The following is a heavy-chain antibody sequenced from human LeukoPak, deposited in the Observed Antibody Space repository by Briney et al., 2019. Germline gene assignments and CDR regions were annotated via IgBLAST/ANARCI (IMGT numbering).Heavy chain of an antibody. D-gene: IGHD4-11*01. CDR1: GFTFGSYA. CDR2: ISGSGGST. Sequence: GGSLRLSCAASGFTFGSYAMSWVRQAPGKGLEWVSAISGSGGSTYYADSVKGRFTISRDNSKSTLYLQMNSLRAEDTAVYYCANMMGLQVGWGQGTLVTVSS. CDR3: ANMMGLQVG. V-gene: IGHV3-23*01. J-gene: IGHJ4*02.